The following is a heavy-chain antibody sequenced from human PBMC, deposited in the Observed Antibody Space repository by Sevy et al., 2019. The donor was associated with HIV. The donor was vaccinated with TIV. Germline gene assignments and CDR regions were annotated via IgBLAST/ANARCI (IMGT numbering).Heavy chain of an antibody. V-gene: IGHV3-23*01. CDR2: ISGGDDST. J-gene: IGHJ2*01. D-gene: IGHD3-22*01. CDR1: GFIFSDYA. CDR3: AKFGDYYDSGGYYWYFDF. Sequence: GGSLRLSCAASGFIFSDYAMSWVRQAPGKGLEWVSSISGGDDSTYYADSVKGRFTVSRDNSKNTLYLQMNTIRAEDTDLYYCAKFGDYYDSGGYYWYFDFWGRGTLVTVSS.